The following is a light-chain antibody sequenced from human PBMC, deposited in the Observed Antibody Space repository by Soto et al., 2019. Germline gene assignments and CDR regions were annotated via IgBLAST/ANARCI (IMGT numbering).Light chain of an antibody. CDR2: DAS. V-gene: IGKV3-11*01. J-gene: IGKJ3*01. Sequence: EIVLTQSPATLSLSPGERATLSCRASQSVGRYLAWYQQKPGQAPRLLIYDASNRATGIPARFSGSGSGTDFTLTISSLEPEDFGVYYCQQRSNWPGFTFGPGTNVDIK. CDR1: QSVGRY. CDR3: QQRSNWPGFT.